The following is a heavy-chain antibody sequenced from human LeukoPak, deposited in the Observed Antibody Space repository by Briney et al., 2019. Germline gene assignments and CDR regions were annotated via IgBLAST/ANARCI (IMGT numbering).Heavy chain of an antibody. CDR1: GFTFSSYA. Sequence: GSLRLSCAASGFTFSSYAMTWVRQAPGKGLAWVSVVSGSGGSTYYADSVKGRFTISRDNSKNTLYLQMNSLRAEDTAVYYCAKDKMAAVAGTWSFDYWGQGTLVTVSS. V-gene: IGHV3-23*01. CDR3: AKDKMAAVAGTWSFDY. D-gene: IGHD6-19*01. J-gene: IGHJ4*02. CDR2: VSGSGGST.